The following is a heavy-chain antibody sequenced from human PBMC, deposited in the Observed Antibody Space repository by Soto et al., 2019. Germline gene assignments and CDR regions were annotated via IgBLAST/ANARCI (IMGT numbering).Heavy chain of an antibody. CDR3: AKGFLYGSGSPRPFDY. CDR1: GFTFSSYA. D-gene: IGHD3-10*01. J-gene: IGHJ4*02. CDR2: ISGSGGST. Sequence: VGSLRLSCAASGFTFSSYAMSWVRQAPGKGLEWVSAISGSGGSTYYADSVKGRFTISRDNSKNTLYLQMNSLRAEDTAVYYCAKGFLYGSGSPRPFDYWGQGTLVTVSS. V-gene: IGHV3-23*01.